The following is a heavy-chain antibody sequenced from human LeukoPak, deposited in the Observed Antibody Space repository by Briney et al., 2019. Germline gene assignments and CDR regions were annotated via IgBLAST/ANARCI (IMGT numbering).Heavy chain of an antibody. CDR2: IRNDGSNE. J-gene: IGHJ5*02. Sequence: GGSRRLSCAASGFTFRDYGMHWIRQAPGKGLEWVAFIRNDGSNEYYPDSVKGRFTISRDNSRNTLYLQMNSLRDEDTAVYYCAKGGSASHNWFDPWGQGTLVTVSS. D-gene: IGHD2-15*01. CDR1: GFTFRDYG. CDR3: AKGGSASHNWFDP. V-gene: IGHV3-30*02.